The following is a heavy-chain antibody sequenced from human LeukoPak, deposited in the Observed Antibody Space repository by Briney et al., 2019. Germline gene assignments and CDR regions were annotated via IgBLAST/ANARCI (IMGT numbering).Heavy chain of an antibody. CDR2: IYYTGAT. V-gene: IGHV4-59*01. CDR1: GGSISSYY. CDR3: ARDRRESSKPNDAFDI. D-gene: IGHD4-11*01. J-gene: IGHJ3*02. Sequence: PSETLPLTCSVSGGSISSYYWSWIRQSPGKGLEWIGYIYYTGATYYNPSLESRVTVSIDTSKRQLSLELRSVTAADTAVYFCARDRRESSKPNDAFDIWGQGTMVTVSA.